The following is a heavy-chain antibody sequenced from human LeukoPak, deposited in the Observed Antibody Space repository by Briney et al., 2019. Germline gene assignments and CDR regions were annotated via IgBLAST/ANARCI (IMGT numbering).Heavy chain of an antibody. D-gene: IGHD3-16*01. V-gene: IGHV3-7*04. J-gene: IGHJ4*02. CDR3: ARWGPDY. CDR2: IKQDGSEK. CDR1: GFTLSRYW. Sequence: GGSLRLSCAASGFTLSRYWMSWVRQAPGKGLEWVANIKQDGSEKYVDSVKGRLTISRDNAKNSVYLQMNSLRAEDTAVYYCARWGPDYWGQGTLVTVSS.